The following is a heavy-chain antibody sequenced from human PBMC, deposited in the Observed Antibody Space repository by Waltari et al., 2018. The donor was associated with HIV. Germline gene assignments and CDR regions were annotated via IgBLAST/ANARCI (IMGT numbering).Heavy chain of an antibody. CDR2: IYSSGRS. CDR3: ARGGGPHDFWSASEGYYGMDV. CDR1: GGAISRGSHY. Sequence: QVQLQESGPGLVKPSQTLSLTCTVSGGAISRGSHYWTCIRRPAGKGLEWIGGIYSSGRSSYNPSLSSRVTISIDTAKNQFSLMLIAVTPADTAVYYCARGGGPHDFWSASEGYYGMDVWGQGTTVTVSS. V-gene: IGHV4-61*02. J-gene: IGHJ6*02. D-gene: IGHD3-3*01.